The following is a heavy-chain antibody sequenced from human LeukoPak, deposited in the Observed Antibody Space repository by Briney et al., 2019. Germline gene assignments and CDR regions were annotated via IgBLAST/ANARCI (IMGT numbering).Heavy chain of an antibody. CDR2: ISSSSSYI. V-gene: IGHV3-21*01. D-gene: IGHD3-22*01. J-gene: IGHJ4*02. CDR3: ARTYYDSSGYYYSLDY. CDR1: GFTLSSYS. Sequence: GGSLRLSCAASGFTLSSYSMNWVRQAPGKGLEWVSSISSSSSYIYYADSVKGRFTISRDNAKNSLYLQMNSLRAEDTAVYYCARTYYDSSGYYYSLDYWGQGTLVTVSS.